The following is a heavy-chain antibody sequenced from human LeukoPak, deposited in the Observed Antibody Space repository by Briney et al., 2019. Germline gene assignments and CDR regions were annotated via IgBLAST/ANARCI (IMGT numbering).Heavy chain of an antibody. CDR3: ARDVVGSSNNGMDV. CDR2: ISYDGSNK. V-gene: IGHV3-30-3*01. CDR1: GFTFSSYA. D-gene: IGHD6-13*01. J-gene: IGHJ6*02. Sequence: GGSLRLSCAASGFTFSSYAMHWVRQAPGKGLEWVAVISYDGSNKYYADSVKGRFTVSRDNSKNTLYLQMNSLRAEDTAVYYCARDVVGSSNNGMDVWGQGTTVTVSS.